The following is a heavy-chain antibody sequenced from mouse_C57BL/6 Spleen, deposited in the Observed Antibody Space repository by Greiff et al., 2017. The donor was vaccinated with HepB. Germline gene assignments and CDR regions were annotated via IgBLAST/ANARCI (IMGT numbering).Heavy chain of an antibody. Sequence: EVQRVESEGGLVQPGSSMKLSCTASGFTFSDYYMAWVRQVPEKGLEWVANINYDGSSTYYLDSLKSRFIISRDNAKNILYLQMSSLKSEDTATYYCARRFYDGYYWYFDVWGTGTTVTVSS. CDR2: INYDGSST. V-gene: IGHV5-16*01. D-gene: IGHD2-3*01. J-gene: IGHJ1*03. CDR3: ARRFYDGYYWYFDV. CDR1: GFTFSDYY.